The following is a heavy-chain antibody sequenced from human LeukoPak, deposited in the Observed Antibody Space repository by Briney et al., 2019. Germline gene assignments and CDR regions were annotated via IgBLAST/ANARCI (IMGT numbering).Heavy chain of an antibody. CDR1: GYTFTSYG. Sequence: ASVKVSCKASGYTFTSYGISWVRQAPGQGLEWMGWISAYNGNTNYAQKLQGRVTVTTDTSTSTAYMELRSLRSDDTAVYYCARDPIAVAGTDFDYWGQGTLVTVSS. J-gene: IGHJ4*02. D-gene: IGHD6-19*01. CDR2: ISAYNGNT. CDR3: ARDPIAVAGTDFDY. V-gene: IGHV1-18*01.